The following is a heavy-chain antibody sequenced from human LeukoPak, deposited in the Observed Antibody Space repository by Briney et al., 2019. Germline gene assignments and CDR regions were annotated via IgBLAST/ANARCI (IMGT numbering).Heavy chain of an antibody. Sequence: SETLSLTCTVSGGSINNSYWTWIRQPPGKGLEWIGHIYYSGSTYYNPSLKSRVTVSVDTSKNQFSLKLSSVTAADTAVYYCARDSMITFGGTHYMDVWGKGTTVTVSS. CDR3: ARDSMITFGGTHYMDV. CDR2: IYYSGST. D-gene: IGHD3-16*01. V-gene: IGHV4-59*12. J-gene: IGHJ6*03. CDR1: GGSINNSY.